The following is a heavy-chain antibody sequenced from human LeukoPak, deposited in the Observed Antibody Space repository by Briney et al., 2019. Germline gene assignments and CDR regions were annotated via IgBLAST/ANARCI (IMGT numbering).Heavy chain of an antibody. Sequence: ASVRVSCTASGYTFTSYGITWVRQAPGQGLEWMGWISAYNGNTNYAPKVQGRVTMTTDTSTSTAYMELKSLRSDDTAVYYCARDQISATGDYWGQGTLVTVSS. CDR1: GYTFTSYG. CDR3: ARDQISATGDY. CDR2: ISAYNGNT. D-gene: IGHD4-17*01. J-gene: IGHJ4*02. V-gene: IGHV1-18*04.